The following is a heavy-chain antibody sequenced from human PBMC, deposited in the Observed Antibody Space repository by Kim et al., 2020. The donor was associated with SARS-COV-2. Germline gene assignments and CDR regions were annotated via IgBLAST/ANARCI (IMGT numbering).Heavy chain of an antibody. J-gene: IGHJ4*02. Sequence: KGRFTISRDNSKNTLYLQMNSLRAEDTAVYYCANGPYCSSTSCYSGWLDYWGQGTLVTVSS. V-gene: IGHV3-23*01. CDR3: ANGPYCSSTSCYSGWLDY. D-gene: IGHD2-2*02.